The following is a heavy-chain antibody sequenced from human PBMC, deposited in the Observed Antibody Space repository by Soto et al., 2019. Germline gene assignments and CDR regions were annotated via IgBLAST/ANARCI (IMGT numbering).Heavy chain of an antibody. CDR1: GYTFTNYA. Sequence: QVQLVQSGAEVKKPGASVKVSCKASGYTFTNYAMHWVRQTPGQRLEWMGWINAGNGNTKYSQKIQGRVTITRDTSASAGYLELSSLKFEDTAVYYCARGGFSFDYWGQGTLVTVSS. CDR2: INAGNGNT. CDR3: ARGGFSFDY. J-gene: IGHJ4*02. D-gene: IGHD3-16*01. V-gene: IGHV1-3*01.